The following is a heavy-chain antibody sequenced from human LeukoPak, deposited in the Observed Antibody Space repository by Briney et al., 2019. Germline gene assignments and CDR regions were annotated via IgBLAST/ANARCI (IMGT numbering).Heavy chain of an antibody. Sequence: ASVEVSCKASGYTFTSYDINWVRQATGQGLEWMGWMNPNSGNTGYAQKFQGRVTMTRNTSISTAYMELSSLRSEDTAVYYCARGATLYDFWSGYQNFDYWGQGTLVTVS. CDR3: ARGATLYDFWSGYQNFDY. D-gene: IGHD3-3*01. CDR1: GYTFTSYD. V-gene: IGHV1-8*01. CDR2: MNPNSGNT. J-gene: IGHJ4*02.